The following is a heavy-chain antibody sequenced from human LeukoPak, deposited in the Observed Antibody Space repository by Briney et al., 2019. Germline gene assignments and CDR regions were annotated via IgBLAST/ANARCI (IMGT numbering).Heavy chain of an antibody. Sequence: SVKVSCKASGGTFSSYAISWVRQAPGQGLEWMGGIIPIFGTANYAQKFQGRVTITAGESTSTAYMELSSLRSEDTAVYYCAISGYSSGWTGDYWGQGTLVTVSS. D-gene: IGHD6-19*01. CDR1: GGTFSSYA. CDR2: IIPIFGTA. CDR3: AISGYSSGWTGDY. V-gene: IGHV1-69*01. J-gene: IGHJ4*02.